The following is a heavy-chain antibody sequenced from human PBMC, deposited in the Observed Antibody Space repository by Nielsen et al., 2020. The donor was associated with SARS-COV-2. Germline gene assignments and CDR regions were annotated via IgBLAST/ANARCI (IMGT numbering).Heavy chain of an antibody. CDR2: ISGYNGDT. V-gene: IGHV1-18*04. Sequence: SVKVSCKASGYTFTNYGISWVRQAPGQGLEWIGWISGYNGDTNYAQKFQGRVTMTTDTSTSTDYMELRSLRSVDTAVYYCARPITNNYYYYYMDVWGKGTTVTVSS. CDR1: GYTFTNYG. J-gene: IGHJ6*03. D-gene: IGHD1-1*01. CDR3: ARPITNNYYYYYMDV.